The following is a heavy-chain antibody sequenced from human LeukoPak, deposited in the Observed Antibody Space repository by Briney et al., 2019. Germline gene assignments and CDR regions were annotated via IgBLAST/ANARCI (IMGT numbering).Heavy chain of an antibody. V-gene: IGHV4-4*07. J-gene: IGHJ6*03. CDR2: IYTSGST. Sequence: SETLSLTCTVSGGSISSYYWSWIRQPAGKGLEWIGRIYTSGSTSYNPSLKSRVTISVDKSKNQFSLKLSSVTAADTAVYYCARVFRRGWYCYMDVWGKGTTVTVSS. CDR3: ARVFRRGWYCYMDV. D-gene: IGHD6-19*01. CDR1: GGSISSYY.